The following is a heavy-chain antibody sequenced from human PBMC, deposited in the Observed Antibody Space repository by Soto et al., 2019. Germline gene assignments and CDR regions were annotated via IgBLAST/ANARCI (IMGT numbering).Heavy chain of an antibody. V-gene: IGHV1-69*12. J-gene: IGHJ6*02. Sequence: QVQLVQSGAEVKKPGSSVKVSCKASGGTFSSYAISWVRQAPGQGLEWMGGIIPIFGTANYAQKFQGRVTITADESTSTAYMELSSLRSEDTAVYYCARDEQLLWNYYCYGMDVWGQGTTGTVSS. D-gene: IGHD2-2*01. CDR1: GGTFSSYA. CDR3: ARDEQLLWNYYCYGMDV. CDR2: IIPIFGTA.